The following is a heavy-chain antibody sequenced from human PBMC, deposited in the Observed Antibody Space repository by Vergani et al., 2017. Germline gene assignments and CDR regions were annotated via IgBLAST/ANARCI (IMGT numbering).Heavy chain of an antibody. J-gene: IGHJ4*02. CDR2: IIPIFGIA. CDR3: AGEVGIVAASNYFDY. V-gene: IGHV1-69*17. Sequence: QVQLVQSGAEVKKPGSSVKVSCKASGGTFSSYAISWVRQAPGQGLEWMGGIIPIFGIANYAQKFQGRVTITADKSTSTAYMELSSLRSEDTTVYYCAGEVGIVAASNYFDYWGQGTLVTVSS. D-gene: IGHD6-13*01. CDR1: GGTFSSYA.